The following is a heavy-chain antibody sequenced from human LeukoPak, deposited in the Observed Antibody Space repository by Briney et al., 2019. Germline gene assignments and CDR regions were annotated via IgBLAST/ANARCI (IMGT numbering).Heavy chain of an antibody. D-gene: IGHD3-3*01. CDR1: GYTFTGYY. V-gene: IGHV1-18*04. Sequence: ASVKVSCKASGYTFTGYYMHWVRQAPGQGLEWMGWISAYNGNTNYAQKLQGRVTMTTDTSTSTAYMELRSLRSDDTAVYYCAISFITIFGVAPAQFDPWGQGTLVTVSS. J-gene: IGHJ5*02. CDR2: ISAYNGNT. CDR3: AISFITIFGVAPAQFDP.